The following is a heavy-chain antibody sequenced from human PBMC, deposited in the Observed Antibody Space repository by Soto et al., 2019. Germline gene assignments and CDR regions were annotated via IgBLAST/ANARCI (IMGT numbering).Heavy chain of an antibody. CDR3: ARMSRLGVANWFDP. Sequence: QVTLKESGPVLVKPTETLTLTCTVSGFSLSNTRMGVSWIRQPPGNALEWLAHIFSNDEKSYSTSLKSRLTISKDTSKSQVVLTMTNMDPVDTATYYCARMSRLGVANWFDPWGQGTLVTVSS. J-gene: IGHJ5*02. V-gene: IGHV2-26*01. D-gene: IGHD2-15*01. CDR2: IFSNDEK. CDR1: GFSLSNTRMG.